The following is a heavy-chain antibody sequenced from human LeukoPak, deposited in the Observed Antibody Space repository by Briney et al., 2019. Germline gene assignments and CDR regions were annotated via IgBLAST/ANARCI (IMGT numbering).Heavy chain of an antibody. V-gene: IGHV1-18*01. CDR3: ARDLGLRGGVVTSSYYYYYYGMDV. Sequence: GASVKVSCKASGYTFTRFGIRWVRQAPGQGLEWMGWISAYNGNTNYAQKLQGRVTMTTDTSTSTAYMELRSLRFDDTAVYYCARDLGLRGGVVTSSYYYYYYGMDVWGQGTTVTVSS. CDR2: ISAYNGNT. J-gene: IGHJ6*02. D-gene: IGHD3-3*01. CDR1: GYTFTRFG.